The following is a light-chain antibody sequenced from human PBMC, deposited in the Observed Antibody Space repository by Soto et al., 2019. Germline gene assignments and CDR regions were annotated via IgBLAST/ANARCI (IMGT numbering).Light chain of an antibody. CDR1: QSVSSN. J-gene: IGKJ4*01. Sequence: SRGDVDPLGRRASQSVSSNLAWYQQKPGQAPSLLIYGASNRATGIADRFSGTGPGTHMTFTISRLEPADPAVHSWQQYASSPSFGGGTKVDI. CDR3: QQYASSPS. CDR2: GAS. V-gene: IGKV3-20*01.